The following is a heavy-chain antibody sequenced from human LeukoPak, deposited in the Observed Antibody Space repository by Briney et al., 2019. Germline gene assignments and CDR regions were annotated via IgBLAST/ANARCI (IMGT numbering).Heavy chain of an antibody. CDR2: IYYSGST. CDR3: ARQRGYFDY. D-gene: IGHD3-10*01. CDR1: GGSISSSSYY. J-gene: IGHJ4*02. Sequence: TETLSLTCTVSGGSISSSSYYWGWIRQPPGKGLEWIGSIYYSGSTYYNPSLKSRVTISVDTSKNQFSLKLSSVTAADTAVYYCARQRGYFDYWGQGTLVTVSS. V-gene: IGHV4-39*01.